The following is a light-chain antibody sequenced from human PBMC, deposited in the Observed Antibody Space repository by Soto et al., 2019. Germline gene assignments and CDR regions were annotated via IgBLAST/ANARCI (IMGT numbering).Light chain of an antibody. CDR1: QSVSSN. J-gene: IGKJ4*01. Sequence: EIVFTQSPGTLSLSPGERATLSCRASQSVSSNLAWYQQKPGQAPRLLIYGASTRANGIPARFSGSGSGTEFTLTISSLQSEDFAVYYCQQYNNWPPNTFGGGTKVDNK. V-gene: IGKV3-15*01. CDR2: GAS. CDR3: QQYNNWPPNT.